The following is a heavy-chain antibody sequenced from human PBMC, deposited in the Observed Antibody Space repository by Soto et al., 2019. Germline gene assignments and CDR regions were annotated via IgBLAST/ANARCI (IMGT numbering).Heavy chain of an antibody. J-gene: IGHJ5*02. CDR1: GGSISSYY. D-gene: IGHD1-7*01. CDR3: ARTESGTFDP. CDR2: IYFSGSA. Sequence: SETLSLTCTVSGGSISSYYWSWIRLPPGKGLEWIGYIYFSGSAVYHPSLKSRVTVSVDRSKNQFSLKLSSVTAADTAGYYCARTESGTFDPWGQGTLVTVSS. V-gene: IGHV4-59*12.